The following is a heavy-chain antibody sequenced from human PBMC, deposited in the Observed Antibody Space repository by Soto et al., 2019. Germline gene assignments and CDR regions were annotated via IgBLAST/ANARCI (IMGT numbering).Heavy chain of an antibody. D-gene: IGHD2-15*01. CDR2: MYPKSGKT. V-gene: IGHV1-8*01. CDR3: SRTPGDY. CDR1: GYTFINYD. Sequence: ASVKVSCKTSGYTFINYDINWVRQAPGKGLEWMGLMYPKSGKTGYAQKFQGRVSMTRDTSTSTAYMELNSLRSEDTATYYCSRTPGDYWGQGTLVTVSS. J-gene: IGHJ4*02.